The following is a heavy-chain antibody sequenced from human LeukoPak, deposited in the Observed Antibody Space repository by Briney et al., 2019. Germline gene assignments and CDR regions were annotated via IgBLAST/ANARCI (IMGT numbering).Heavy chain of an antibody. CDR1: GFTFGDYA. J-gene: IGHJ6*02. CDR3: TREEVVFGGIQLYYGMDV. V-gene: IGHV3-49*04. CDR2: IRSKAYGGTT. D-gene: IGHD5-18*01. Sequence: GGSLRLSSTASGFTFGDYAMSWVRQAPGKGLEWVGFIRSKAYGGTTEYAASVKGRFTISRDDSKSIAYLQMNSLKTEDTAVYYCTREEVVFGGIQLYYGMDVWGQGTTVTVSS.